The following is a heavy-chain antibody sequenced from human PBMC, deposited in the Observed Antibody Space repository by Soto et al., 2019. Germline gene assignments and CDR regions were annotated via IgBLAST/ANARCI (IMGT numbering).Heavy chain of an antibody. Sequence: QVQLQQWGAGLLKPSETLSLTCAVYGGFVSSGSYYWSWIRQPPGKGLEWIGEMSHSGGTHFNPSLKSRVTISVDTXXNQFSLKMSSVXAXXXXXXXXARVERGTVTTVVDAFDIWGPGTMVTVSS. CDR3: ARVERGTVTTVVDAFDI. CDR2: MSHSGGT. D-gene: IGHD1-1*01. CDR1: GGFVSSGSYY. J-gene: IGHJ3*02. V-gene: IGHV4-34*01.